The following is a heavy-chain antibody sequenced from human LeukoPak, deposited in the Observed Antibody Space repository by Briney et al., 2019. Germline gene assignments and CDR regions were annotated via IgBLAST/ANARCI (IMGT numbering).Heavy chain of an antibody. CDR3: ARDDSSGYPVGV. J-gene: IGHJ6*02. CDR1: GYTFTGYY. D-gene: IGHD3-22*01. Sequence: ASVKVSCKASGYTFTGYYKHWVRQAPGQGLEWMGWINPNSGGTNYAQKFQGRVTMTRDTSISTAYMELSRLRSDDTAVYYCARDDSSGYPVGVWGQGTTVTVSS. V-gene: IGHV1-2*02. CDR2: INPNSGGT.